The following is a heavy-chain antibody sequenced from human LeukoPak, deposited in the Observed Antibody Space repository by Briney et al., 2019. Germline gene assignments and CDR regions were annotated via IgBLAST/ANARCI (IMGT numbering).Heavy chain of an antibody. Sequence: SETLSLTCTVSGGSITSGGYYWNWIRQPPGKGLEWIGYIYQSGSTSYNPSLESRVIISQDRSKNQFSLKLTSVAAADTAVYYCARGVHWFDPWGQGTLVTVSS. D-gene: IGHD5/OR15-5a*01. CDR1: GGSITSGGYY. J-gene: IGHJ5*02. CDR2: IYQSGST. V-gene: IGHV4-30-2*01. CDR3: ARGVHWFDP.